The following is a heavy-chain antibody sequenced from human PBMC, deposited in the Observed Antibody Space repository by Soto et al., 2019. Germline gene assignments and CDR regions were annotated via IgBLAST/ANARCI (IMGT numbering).Heavy chain of an antibody. CDR2: ISAYNGNT. D-gene: IGHD6-13*01. CDR3: ARESSSSCHDY. J-gene: IGHJ4*02. CDR1: GYSFTSYG. V-gene: IGHV1-18*01. Sequence: ASVKVSCQASGYSFTSYGISWVRQAPGQGLEWMGWISAYNGNTNYAQKLQGRVTMTTDASTSTAYMELGSLRSDDTAVYYCARESSSSCHDYWGQGTLVTVSS.